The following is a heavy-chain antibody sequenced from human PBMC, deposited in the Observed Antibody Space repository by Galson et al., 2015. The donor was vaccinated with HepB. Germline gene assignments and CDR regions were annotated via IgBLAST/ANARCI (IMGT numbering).Heavy chain of an antibody. D-gene: IGHD3-10*01. Sequence: SLRLSCAASGFTFSSYGMHWVRQAPGKGLEWVAVIWYDGSNKYYADSVKGRFTISRDNSKNTLYLQMNSLRAEDTAVYYCARDNAFGGPGGAFDIWGQGTMVTVSS. CDR3: ARDNAFGGPGGAFDI. J-gene: IGHJ3*02. CDR2: IWYDGSNK. V-gene: IGHV3-33*08. CDR1: GFTFSSYG.